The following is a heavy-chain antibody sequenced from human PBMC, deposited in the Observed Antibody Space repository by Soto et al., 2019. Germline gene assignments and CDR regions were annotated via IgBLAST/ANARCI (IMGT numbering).Heavy chain of an antibody. J-gene: IGHJ5*02. Sequence: QITLKESGPTLVKPTQTLTLTCTFSGFSLSTSGVGVGWIRQPPGKALEWLALIYWDDDKRYSPSLKSRLTSTKDTSKNQVVLTMTNMDPVDTATYYCAHSVRITMTNNWFDPWGQGTLVTVSS. CDR3: AHSVRITMTNNWFDP. CDR2: IYWDDDK. CDR1: GFSLSTSGVG. D-gene: IGHD3-22*01. V-gene: IGHV2-5*02.